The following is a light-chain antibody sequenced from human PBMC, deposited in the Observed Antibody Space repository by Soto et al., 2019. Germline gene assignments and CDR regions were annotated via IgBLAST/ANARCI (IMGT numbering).Light chain of an antibody. Sequence: QSVLTQPRSVSGSPGQSVTISCTGTSSDVGGYNYVSWYQQHPGKAPKLMIYDVSKRPSGVPDRFSGSKSGNAASLTISGLQAEDGADYYCCSYAGSYTHVVFGGGTKLTVL. J-gene: IGLJ2*01. CDR3: CSYAGSYTHVV. CDR2: DVS. V-gene: IGLV2-11*01. CDR1: SSDVGGYNY.